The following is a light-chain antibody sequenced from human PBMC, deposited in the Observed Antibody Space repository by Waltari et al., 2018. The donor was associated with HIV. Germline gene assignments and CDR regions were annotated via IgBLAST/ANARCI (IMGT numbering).Light chain of an antibody. J-gene: IGKJ1*01. CDR3: QQYYSSPQT. Sequence: ATRMTQSPPSFSASIGDRVTITCRASRDISTHLAWYQQKPGSAPKLLMYGATTLQSGVPSRFNGSGSGTDFTLTINCLQSEDFATYYCQQYYSSPQTFGQGTKVEVK. V-gene: IGKV1-8*01. CDR1: RDISTH. CDR2: GAT.